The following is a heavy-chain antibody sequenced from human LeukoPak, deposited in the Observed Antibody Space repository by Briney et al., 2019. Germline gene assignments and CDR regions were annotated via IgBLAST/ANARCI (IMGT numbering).Heavy chain of an antibody. D-gene: IGHD1-1*01. Sequence: GGSLRLSCAASGFTFSDYSMNWVRQAPGKGLECVSYISSSSGTILYAASVKGRFTISRDNAKNSLYLQMNSLRADDTAVYYCATDPATGTTATSLLAPWGQGTLVTVSS. V-gene: IGHV3-48*01. CDR2: ISSSSGTI. CDR1: GFTFSDYS. J-gene: IGHJ5*02. CDR3: ATDPATGTTATSLLAP.